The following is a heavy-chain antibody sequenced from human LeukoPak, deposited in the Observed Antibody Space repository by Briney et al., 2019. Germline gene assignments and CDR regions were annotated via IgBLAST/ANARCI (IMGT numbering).Heavy chain of an antibody. V-gene: IGHV4-39*01. D-gene: IGHD1-26*01. CDR1: GGSISSTSYY. J-gene: IGHJ4*02. Sequence: PSETLSLTCTVSGGSISSTSYYWGWIRQPPGKELEWIGTIYYSGSTFYNPSPKSRVTISADTSKNQFSLKLSSVTAADTAVYYCARQARELLLNYWGQGTLVTVSS. CDR2: IYYSGST. CDR3: ARQARELLLNY.